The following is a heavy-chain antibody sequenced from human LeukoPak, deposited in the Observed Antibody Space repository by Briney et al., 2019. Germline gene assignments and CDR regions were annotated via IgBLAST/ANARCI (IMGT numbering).Heavy chain of an antibody. D-gene: IGHD3-3*01. CDR3: AKDLSITIFGVVTP. V-gene: IGHV3-23*01. CDR1: GFSFSIYG. Sequence: GGSLRLSCAASGFSFSIYGMSWVRQAPGKGLHWLSAISANGINTYYADSVKGRFTISRDNSKNTLYLHIHSLRADDTAVYYCAKDLSITIFGVVTPWGQEPWSPSPQ. J-gene: IGHJ5*02. CDR2: ISANGINT.